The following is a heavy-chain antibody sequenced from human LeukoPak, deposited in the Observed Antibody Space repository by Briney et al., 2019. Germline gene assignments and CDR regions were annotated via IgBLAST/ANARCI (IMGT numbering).Heavy chain of an antibody. V-gene: IGHV3-64D*06. Sequence: QPGGSLRLPCSASGFTFSRYAMEWVRQAPGRGLEYVSAISSKGGSTYYADSVKGRFTITRDNSKNTLYLQMSSLRAEDTAVYYCARGPYSSGSSADYWGQGTLVTVSS. CDR2: ISSKGGST. D-gene: IGHD6-19*01. J-gene: IGHJ4*02. CDR1: GFTFSRYA. CDR3: ARGPYSSGSSADY.